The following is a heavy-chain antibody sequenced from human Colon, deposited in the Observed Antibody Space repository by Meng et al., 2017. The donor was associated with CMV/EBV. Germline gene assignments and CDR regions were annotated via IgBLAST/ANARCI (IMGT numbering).Heavy chain of an antibody. D-gene: IGHD5-18*01. Sequence: GESLKISCAASGFTFSSYSMNWVRQAPGKGLEWVAYLSGSRTIIDYADSVKGRFTISRDNAKDTLYLQMTSLRDDDTAVYFCARPPLGIQIWLFLELWGQGTRVTVSS. CDR1: GFTFSSYS. CDR2: LSGSRTII. V-gene: IGHV3-48*02. J-gene: IGHJ4*02. CDR3: ARPPLGIQIWLFLEL.